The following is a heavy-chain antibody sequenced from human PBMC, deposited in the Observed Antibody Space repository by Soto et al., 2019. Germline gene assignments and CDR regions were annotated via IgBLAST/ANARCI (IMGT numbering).Heavy chain of an antibody. V-gene: IGHV4-59*12. CDR1: GGSISGYY. Sequence: SETLSLTCTVSGGSISGYYWSWIRQPPGKGLEWIGYIYYSGGSTSYNPSLRSRLTILVDRSKNQFSLKLSSVTAADTAVYYCARGEVVALGYWGQGTLVTVSS. CDR3: ARGEVVALGY. D-gene: IGHD2-15*01. J-gene: IGHJ4*02. CDR2: IYYSGGST.